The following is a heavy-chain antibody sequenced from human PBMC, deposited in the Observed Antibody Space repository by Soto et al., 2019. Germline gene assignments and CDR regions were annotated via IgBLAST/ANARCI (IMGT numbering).Heavy chain of an antibody. J-gene: IGHJ3*01. D-gene: IGHD1-26*01. V-gene: IGHV4-59*08. CDR1: DSSMSPYY. CDR2: LLYSGTA. CDR3: ARQKDLILGGYAFGC. Sequence: PSETLSLTCSVSDSSMSPYYWTWFRQAPGKGLEWIGHLLYSGTATYNPALEARVTISLDTSKKQVSLKLSSVIAADTAVYYLARQKDLILGGYAFGCWGPGPLVTV.